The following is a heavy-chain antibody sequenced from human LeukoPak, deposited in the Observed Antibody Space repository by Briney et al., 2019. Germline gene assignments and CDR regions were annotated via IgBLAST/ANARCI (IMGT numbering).Heavy chain of an antibody. Sequence: PGGSLRLSCAASGFTFSSYAVNWVRQTPGKGLESVSAISGDGGSTYYADSVKGRFTISRDNSKNTLYLQMNSLRAEDTALYYCASKAGYCNGGICYGPLDFWGQGALVTVSS. D-gene: IGHD2-15*01. CDR1: GFTFSSYA. J-gene: IGHJ4*02. CDR2: ISGDGGST. CDR3: ASKAGYCNGGICYGPLDF. V-gene: IGHV3-23*01.